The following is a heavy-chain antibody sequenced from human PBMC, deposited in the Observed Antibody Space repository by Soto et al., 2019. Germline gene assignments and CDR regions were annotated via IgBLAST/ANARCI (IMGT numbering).Heavy chain of an antibody. D-gene: IGHD5-12*01. CDR1: GGTFRRYA. CDR2: IIPIFGTA. Sequence: QVQLVQSGAEVKKPGSSVKVSCKASGGTFRRYAISWVRQAPGQGLEWMGGIIPIFGTANYAQKFQGRVTSTADESTSTAYMELSSLRSEDTAVYYCARGIVATAHFDYWGQGTLVTVSS. CDR3: ARGIVATAHFDY. J-gene: IGHJ4*02. V-gene: IGHV1-69*12.